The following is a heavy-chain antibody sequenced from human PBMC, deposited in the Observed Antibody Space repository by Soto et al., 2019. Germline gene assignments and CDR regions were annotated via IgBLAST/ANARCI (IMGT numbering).Heavy chain of an antibody. J-gene: IGHJ6*02. CDR2: ISGSGGST. Sequence: GDSLKISCAASGFTFSIYAMSWVRQAPGKGLEWVSAISGSGGSTYYADSVKGRFTISRDNSKNTLYLQMNSLRAEDTAVYYCXKPVSTARVYYYYGMDVWGQGTTVTVSS. V-gene: IGHV3-23*01. CDR3: XKPVSTARVYYYYGMDV. CDR1: GFTFSIYA. D-gene: IGHD3-3*02.